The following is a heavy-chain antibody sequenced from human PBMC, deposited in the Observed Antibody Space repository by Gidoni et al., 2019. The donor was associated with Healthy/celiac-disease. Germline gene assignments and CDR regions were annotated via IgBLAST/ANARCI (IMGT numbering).Heavy chain of an antibody. Sequence: QVQLQESGPGLVKHSETLSLTCTVSGGSISSYYWSWIRKTPGKVLEWIGSIYYSGSTNYNPSLKSRVTISVDTSKNQFSLKLSSVTAADTAVYYCAIPCWSGYPSALGYWGQGTLVTVSS. D-gene: IGHD3-3*01. CDR1: GGSISSYY. J-gene: IGHJ4*02. CDR3: AIPCWSGYPSALGY. V-gene: IGHV4-59*01. CDR2: IYYSGST.